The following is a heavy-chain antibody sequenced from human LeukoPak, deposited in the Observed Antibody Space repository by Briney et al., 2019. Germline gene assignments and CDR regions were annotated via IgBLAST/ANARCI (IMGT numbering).Heavy chain of an antibody. CDR3: ARGTTGPFTFD. CDR2: IYYSGST. CDR1: GGSISSYY. J-gene: IGHJ4*02. D-gene: IGHD4-17*01. Sequence: PSETLSLTCTVSGGSISSYYWSRIRQPPGKGLEWIGYIYYSGSTNYNPSLKSRVTISVDTSKNQFSLKLSSVTAADTAVYYCARGTTGPFTFDWGQGTLVTVSS. V-gene: IGHV4-59*01.